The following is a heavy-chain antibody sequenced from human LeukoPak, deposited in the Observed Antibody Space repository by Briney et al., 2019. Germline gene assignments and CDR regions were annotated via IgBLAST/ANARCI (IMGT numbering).Heavy chain of an antibody. CDR2: IKPKSGDS. CDR3: ARDRGVPGPGNALDI. Sequence: ASVKVSCKASGYTFTNYHMHWVRQAPGQGLEWLGLIKPKSGDSDFVQKFRGRVTVTTDVSTTTIHMELSNLRSDDTAVYYCARDRGVPGPGNALDIWGQGTMVTVSS. CDR1: GYTFTNYH. V-gene: IGHV1-2*06. D-gene: IGHD2-8*01. J-gene: IGHJ3*02.